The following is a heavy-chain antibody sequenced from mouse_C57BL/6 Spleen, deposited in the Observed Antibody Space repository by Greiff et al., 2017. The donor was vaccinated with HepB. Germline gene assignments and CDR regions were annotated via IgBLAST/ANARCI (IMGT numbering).Heavy chain of an antibody. CDR2: IRNKANGYTT. V-gene: IGHV7-3*01. Sequence: EVKLVESGGGLVQPGGSLSLSCAASGFTFTDYYMSWVRQPPGKALEWLGFIRNKANGYTTEYSASGKGRFTISRDNSQSILYLQMNALRAEDIATYYCASSVTHYAMDYWGQGTSVTVSS. CDR3: ASSVTHYAMDY. J-gene: IGHJ4*01. CDR1: GFTFTDYY. D-gene: IGHD2-13*01.